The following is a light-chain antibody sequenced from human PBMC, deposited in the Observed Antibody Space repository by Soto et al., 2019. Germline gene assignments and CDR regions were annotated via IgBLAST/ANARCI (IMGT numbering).Light chain of an antibody. CDR2: GSS. CDR1: QAIRND. V-gene: IGKV1-17*01. J-gene: IGKJ1*01. Sequence: DIQMTQSPSSLSASVGDRVTITCRASQAIRNDLAWYQQKPGRAPKLLIYGSSSLQSGVPSRFSGSGSGTEFTLTISSLQPEDFATYYCLQHNVFPRTFGQGTKVEIK. CDR3: LQHNVFPRT.